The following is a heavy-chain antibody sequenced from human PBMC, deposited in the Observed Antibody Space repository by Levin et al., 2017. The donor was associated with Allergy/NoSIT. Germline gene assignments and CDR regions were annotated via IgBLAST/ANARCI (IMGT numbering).Heavy chain of an antibody. Sequence: PGESLKISCKGSGYSFTNYWIAWVRQMPGKGLEWMGIIYPADSDTRYSPSFQGQVILSADKSISTAYLQWRSLKASDTAMYYCARPRQQLAPNYDFDSWGQGTLVTVSS. V-gene: IGHV5-51*01. J-gene: IGHJ4*02. CDR1: GYSFTNYW. CDR2: IYPADSDT. CDR3: ARPRQQLAPNYDFDS. D-gene: IGHD3-16*01.